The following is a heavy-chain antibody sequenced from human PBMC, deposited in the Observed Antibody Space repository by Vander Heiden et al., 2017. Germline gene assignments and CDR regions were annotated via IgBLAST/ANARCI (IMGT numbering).Heavy chain of an antibody. CDR1: GDSISSFY. Sequence: QVQLQESGPGLVKPSETLSLTCPVSGDSISSFYWSWVRQPPGKGLEWIGYIYSREPAKYNPSLKSRVTISLDRSRNQFSLKLSSVTAADTAVYYCATLVRGPWRFDPWGQGTLVTVSS. CDR3: ATLVRGPWRFDP. CDR2: IYSREPA. D-gene: IGHD3-10*01. V-gene: IGHV4-59*01. J-gene: IGHJ5*02.